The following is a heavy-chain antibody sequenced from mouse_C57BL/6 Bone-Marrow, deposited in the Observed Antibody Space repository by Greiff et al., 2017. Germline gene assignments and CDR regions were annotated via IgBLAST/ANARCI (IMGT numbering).Heavy chain of an antibody. CDR1: GFNIKDDY. CDR2: IDPENGDT. V-gene: IGHV14-4*01. CDR3: STEGLLLRSYGYFDV. Sequence: EVQLQQSGAELVRPGASVKLSCTASGFNIKDDYMHWVKQRPEQGLEWIGWIDPENGDTEYASKFQGKATITADTSANTAYLQLSSLTSGNTSVYDCSTEGLLLRSYGYFDVWGTGTTVTVSS. J-gene: IGHJ1*03. D-gene: IGHD1-1*01.